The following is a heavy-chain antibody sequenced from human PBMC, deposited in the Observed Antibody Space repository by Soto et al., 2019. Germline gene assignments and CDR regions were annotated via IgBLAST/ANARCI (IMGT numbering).Heavy chain of an antibody. Sequence: SETLSLTGTVSVGSISSYYWSWMRQPPGKGLEWIGYIYYSGSTNYNPSLKSRVTISVDTSKNQFSLKLSSVTAADTAVYYCARVVPGAEAWFGPWGQGTLVTVSS. V-gene: IGHV4-59*01. CDR1: VGSISSYY. CDR2: IYYSGST. CDR3: ARVVPGAEAWFGP. D-gene: IGHD2-2*01. J-gene: IGHJ5*02.